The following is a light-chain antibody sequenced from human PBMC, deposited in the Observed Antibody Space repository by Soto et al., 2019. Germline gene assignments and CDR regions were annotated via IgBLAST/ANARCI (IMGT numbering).Light chain of an antibody. V-gene: IGKV3-20*01. J-gene: IGKJ3*01. CDR2: RAS. CDR3: HQFGSSPLDT. CDR1: QTISSSF. Sequence: DIVLTQSPGTLSSSPGERATLSCRASQTISSSFLAWYQQKPGQAPRLLIYRASRRAPGSPDRFSGSGSWTNFTITISRLEPEDFAVYYCHQFGSSPLDTFGPGTKVEIK.